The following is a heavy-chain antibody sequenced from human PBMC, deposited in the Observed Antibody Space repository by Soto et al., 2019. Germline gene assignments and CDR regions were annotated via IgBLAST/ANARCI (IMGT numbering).Heavy chain of an antibody. V-gene: IGHV3-21*01. CDR3: ARWCSEYWTGNYYGMDV. Sequence: GGSLRLSCAASGFTFSNYNMDWVRQAPGKGLEWVSSISSSSTHIYYAESVKGQFTISRDNAKDSLYLQMNSLRAEDTAVYYCARWCSEYWTGNYYGMDVWGQGTTVTVSS. CDR1: GFTFSNYN. CDR2: ISSSSTHI. J-gene: IGHJ6*02. D-gene: IGHD2-8*02.